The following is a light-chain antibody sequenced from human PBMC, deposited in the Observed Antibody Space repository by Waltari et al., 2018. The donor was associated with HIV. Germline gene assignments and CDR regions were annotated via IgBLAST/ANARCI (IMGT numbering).Light chain of an antibody. Sequence: DIQMTQSPSALSASVGDTVTITCRASRSISNWLAWYQQKPGKAPNVLIYMASTLENGVPSRFSGSGSGTEFTLTISSLQPEDFATYSCHQYNSYPLTFGGGTRVEIK. V-gene: IGKV1-5*03. CDR1: RSISNW. CDR3: HQYNSYPLT. CDR2: MAS. J-gene: IGKJ4*01.